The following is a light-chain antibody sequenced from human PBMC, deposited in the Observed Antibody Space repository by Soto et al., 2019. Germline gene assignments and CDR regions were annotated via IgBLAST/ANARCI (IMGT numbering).Light chain of an antibody. CDR2: DVN. Sequence: QSALTQPASVSGSPGRSITISCTGTSSDVAFYNHVSWYQQHPGKAPKLLIYDVNNRPSGVSHRYSGYKSGHTASLTISRLQAEDEADYYCSSFAITHTYVFGTGTNLTVL. J-gene: IGLJ1*01. CDR3: SSFAITHTYV. V-gene: IGLV2-14*03. CDR1: SSDVAFYNH.